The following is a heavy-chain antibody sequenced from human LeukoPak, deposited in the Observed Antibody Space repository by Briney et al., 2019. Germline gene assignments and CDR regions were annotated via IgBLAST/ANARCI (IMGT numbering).Heavy chain of an antibody. CDR3: ARENYGDYEGRPYYFDY. J-gene: IGHJ4*02. CDR1: GFTFSSYS. D-gene: IGHD4-17*01. V-gene: IGHV3-48*04. Sequence: GGSLRLSCAASGFTFSSYSMNWVRQAPGKGLEWVSYISSSGSTIYYADSVKGRFTISRDNAKNSLYLQMNSLRAEDTAVYYCARENYGDYEGRPYYFDYWGQGTLITVSS. CDR2: ISSSGSTI.